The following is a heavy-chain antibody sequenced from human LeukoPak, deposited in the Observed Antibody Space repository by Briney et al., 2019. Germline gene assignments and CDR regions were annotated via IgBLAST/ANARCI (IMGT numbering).Heavy chain of an antibody. CDR1: GYTFTGYY. V-gene: IGHV1-2*06. CDR3: AVNDYGDYVPSN. D-gene: IGHD4-17*01. J-gene: IGHJ4*02. Sequence: ASVKVSCKASGYTFTGYYMHWVRQGPGQGLEWMGRINPNSGGTNYAQKFQGRVTMTRDTSISTAYMELSRLRSDDTAVYYCAVNDYGDYVPSNWGQGTLVTVFS. CDR2: INPNSGGT.